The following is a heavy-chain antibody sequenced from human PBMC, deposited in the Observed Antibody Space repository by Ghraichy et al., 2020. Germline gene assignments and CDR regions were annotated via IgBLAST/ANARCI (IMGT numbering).Heavy chain of an antibody. J-gene: IGHJ5*02. CDR2: IENDGRNT. Sequence: GESLNISCAASGFAFSTFGMHWVRQAPGKGLEWVAFIENDGRNTYYADSVKGRFTISKDNPKNMLHLQLNSLRAEDTAVYYCAKIEMATITWGQGAPVTVSS. CDR3: AKIEMATIT. V-gene: IGHV3-30*02. D-gene: IGHD5-24*01. CDR1: GFAFSTFG.